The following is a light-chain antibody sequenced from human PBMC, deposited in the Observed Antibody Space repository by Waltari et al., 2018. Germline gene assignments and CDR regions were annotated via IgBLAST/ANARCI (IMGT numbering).Light chain of an antibody. Sequence: VLTLPPRTSSSAPRDSAPLSSRARQRRCRSRLAWYQQKPGQPPRLLIYSAFTRATGIPDRFSGGGSGTAFSLTNSRVEQEEVAVYYCQQYGSSVMYTFGQGTKLEIQ. CDR3: QQYGSSVMYT. CDR2: SAF. V-gene: IGKV3-20*01. J-gene: IGKJ2*01. CDR1: QRRCRSR.